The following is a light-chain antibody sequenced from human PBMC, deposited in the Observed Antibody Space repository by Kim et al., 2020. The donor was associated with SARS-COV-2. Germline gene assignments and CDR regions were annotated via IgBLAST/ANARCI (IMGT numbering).Light chain of an antibody. V-gene: IGLV4-60*03. J-gene: IGLJ3*02. CDR1: SGHSSYI. CDR2: LEGSGSY. CDR3: ETWDSNTRV. Sequence: SVKLACTLSSGHSSYIIAWHQQQPGKAPRYLMKLEGSGSYNKGSGVPDRFSGSSSGADRYLTISNLQSEDEADYYCETWDSNTRVFGGGTQLTVL.